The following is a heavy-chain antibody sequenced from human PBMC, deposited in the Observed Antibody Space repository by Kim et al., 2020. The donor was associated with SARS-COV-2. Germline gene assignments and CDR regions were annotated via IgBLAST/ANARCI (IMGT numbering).Heavy chain of an antibody. CDR1: GFTFSGSA. V-gene: IGHV3-73*01. J-gene: IGHJ2*01. CDR2: IRSKANSYAT. CDR3: TRPPVKDWYFDL. Sequence: GGSLRLSCAASGFTFSGSAMHWVRQASGKGLEWVGRIRSKANSYATAYAASVKGRFTISRDDSKNTAYLQMNSLKTEDTAVYYCTRPPVKDWYFDLWGRGTLVTVSS.